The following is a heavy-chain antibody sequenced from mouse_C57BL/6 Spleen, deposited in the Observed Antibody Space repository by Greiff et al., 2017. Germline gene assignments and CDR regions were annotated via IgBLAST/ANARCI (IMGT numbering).Heavy chain of an antibody. V-gene: IGHV1-80*01. CDR3: ARNGLGSSSYYFDC. D-gene: IGHD1-1*01. CDR2: IYPGDGDT. J-gene: IGHJ2*01. CDR1: GYAFSSYW. Sequence: VKLMESGAELVKPGASVKISCKASGYAFSSYWMNWVKQRPGKGLEWIGLIYPGDGDTNYNGKFKGKATLTADKSSSTAYMQLSSLTSEDSAVYFCARNGLGSSSYYFDCWGQGTTLTVSS.